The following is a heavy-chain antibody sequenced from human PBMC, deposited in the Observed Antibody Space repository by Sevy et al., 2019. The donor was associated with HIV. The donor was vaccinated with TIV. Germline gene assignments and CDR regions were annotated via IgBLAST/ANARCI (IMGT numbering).Heavy chain of an antibody. CDR3: ARQSPLPYYYGMDV. CDR2: IYPGDSDT. J-gene: IGHJ6*02. Sequence: GGSRKISCKGSGYSFTSYWIGWVRQMPGKGLEWMGFIYPGDSDTRYSPSFQGQVTISADKSSSTAYLQWSSLKASDTAMYYCARQSPLPYYYGMDVWGQGTTVTVSS. V-gene: IGHV5-51*01. CDR1: GYSFTSYW. D-gene: IGHD3-10*01.